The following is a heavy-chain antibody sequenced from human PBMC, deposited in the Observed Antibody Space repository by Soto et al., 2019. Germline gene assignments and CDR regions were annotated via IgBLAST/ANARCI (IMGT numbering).Heavy chain of an antibody. V-gene: IGHV1-69*02. CDR2: IIPMLSMS. D-gene: IGHD3-10*01. Sequence: QVQLVQSGAEVKKSGSSVRVSCKASGGTFNSYTLSWVRQAPGQRLEWMGRIIPMLSMSTYAQKFQGRVSIIADKSTNTVYLDLTSLISDDTAIYFCATSYGSGSRPFDYWGQGTLVTVSS. CDR3: ATSYGSGSRPFDY. CDR1: GGTFNSYT. J-gene: IGHJ4*02.